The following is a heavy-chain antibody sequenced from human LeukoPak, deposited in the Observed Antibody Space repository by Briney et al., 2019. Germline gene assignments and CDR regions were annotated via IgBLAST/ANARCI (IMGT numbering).Heavy chain of an antibody. CDR3: ARVPVSGPGARFDY. Sequence: ASVKVSCKASGYSFTSNGTSWVRQAPGQGLEWMGWISAYNVNTNDAQKLQGRVIMTTDTSTTTAYMELRSLRSDDTAVYYGARVPVSGPGARFDYWGQGTLVTVSS. D-gene: IGHD2-2*01. CDR1: GYSFTSNG. V-gene: IGHV1-18*01. CDR2: ISAYNVNT. J-gene: IGHJ4*02.